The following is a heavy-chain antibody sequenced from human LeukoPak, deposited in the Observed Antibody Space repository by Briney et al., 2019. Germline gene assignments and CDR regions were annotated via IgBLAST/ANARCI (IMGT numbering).Heavy chain of an antibody. Sequence: PGGSLRLSFAPSGFTFSNYWMHGVRQAPGKGLVWVSRIDGDGSSTSYADSVKGRFTISRDNAKNTLYLQMTSLRAEDTAVYYCARPIEGAAFDYWGQGTLVTVSS. CDR2: IDGDGSST. CDR3: ARPIEGAAFDY. J-gene: IGHJ4*02. V-gene: IGHV3-74*01. D-gene: IGHD1-26*01. CDR1: GFTFSNYW.